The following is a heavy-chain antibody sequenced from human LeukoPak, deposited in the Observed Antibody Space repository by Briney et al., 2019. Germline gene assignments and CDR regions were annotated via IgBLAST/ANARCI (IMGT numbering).Heavy chain of an antibody. D-gene: IGHD1-1*01. CDR1: GFAVSSYY. V-gene: IGHV3-21*01. CDR2: ISSSSSYI. CDR3: ASDPAGYAFDY. J-gene: IGHJ4*02. Sequence: GGSLRLSCAASGFAVSSYYMTWVRQAPGKGLEWVSSISSSSSYIYYADSVKGRFTISRDNAKNSLYLQMNSLRAEDTAVYYCASDPAGYAFDYWGQGTLVTVSS.